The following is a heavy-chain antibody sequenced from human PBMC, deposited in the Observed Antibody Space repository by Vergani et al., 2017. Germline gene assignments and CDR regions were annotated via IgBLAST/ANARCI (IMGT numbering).Heavy chain of an antibody. CDR3: ARGAGQWLAPRYYYGMDV. V-gene: IGHV4-34*01. Sequence: QVQLQQWGAGLLKPSETLSLTCAVYGGSFSGYYWSWIRQPPGKGLEWIGEINHSGSINYNPSLKSRVTISVDTSKNQFSLKLSSVTAADTAVYYCARGAGQWLAPRYYYGMDVWGQGTTVTVSS. D-gene: IGHD6-19*01. CDR1: GGSFSGYY. CDR2: INHSGSI. J-gene: IGHJ6*02.